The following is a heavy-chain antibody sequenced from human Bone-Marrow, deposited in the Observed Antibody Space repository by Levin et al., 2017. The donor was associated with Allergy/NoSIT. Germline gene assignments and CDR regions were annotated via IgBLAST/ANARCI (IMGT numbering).Heavy chain of an antibody. J-gene: IGHJ4*02. D-gene: IGHD1-14*01. V-gene: IGHV4-39*01. Sequence: SETLSLTCNVSGGSIRSSSYYWAWIRQPPGKGLEWIGSIYYSGSTYDNPSLKSRVNMLVDTSQNQFSRRLSSVTAADTAVYYCARHKVGNTRTIDYWGQGTLVTVSA. CDR1: GGSIRSSSYY. CDR3: ARHKVGNTRTIDY. CDR2: IYYSGST.